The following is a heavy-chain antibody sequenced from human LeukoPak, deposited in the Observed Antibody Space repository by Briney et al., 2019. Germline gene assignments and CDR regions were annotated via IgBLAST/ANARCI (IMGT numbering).Heavy chain of an antibody. J-gene: IGHJ4*02. CDR3: ARVAYSSPVADY. Sequence: KPGESLRLSCAASGFTFSSYNMNWVRQAPGKGLEWVSSITSGSSYIFYADSVKGRFTISRDNAKNSLYLQMNSLRAEDTAVYYCARVAYSSPVADYWGQGTLVTVSS. V-gene: IGHV3-21*01. CDR1: GFTFSSYN. D-gene: IGHD6-13*01. CDR2: ITSGSSYI.